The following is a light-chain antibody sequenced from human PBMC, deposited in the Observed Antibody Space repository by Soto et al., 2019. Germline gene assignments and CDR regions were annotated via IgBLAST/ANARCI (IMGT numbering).Light chain of an antibody. CDR2: GAS. CDR3: QQYGSSLYT. V-gene: IGKV3-20*01. J-gene: IGKJ2*01. CDR1: QSVSTTY. Sequence: EIVLTQSPGTLSLSPGERATLSCRASQSVSTTYLAWYQQKPGQAPRLLIYGASSRATGIPDRFSGSGSGTDFTLTISRLEPEDFAVYYCQQYGSSLYTFGRGPKLEIK.